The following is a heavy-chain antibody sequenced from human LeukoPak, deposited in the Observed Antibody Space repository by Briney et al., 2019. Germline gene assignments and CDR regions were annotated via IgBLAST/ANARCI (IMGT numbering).Heavy chain of an antibody. CDR3: AINYYDSSGYLPFSY. CDR1: GGTFSSYA. J-gene: IGHJ4*02. D-gene: IGHD3-22*01. V-gene: IGHV1-69*05. CDR2: IIPVFGTA. Sequence: SVKVSCKASGGTFSSYAISWVRQAPGQGLEWMGRIIPVFGTANYAQKFQGRVTITTDESTSTAYMELSSLRSEDTAVYYCAINYYDSSGYLPFSYWGQGTLVTVSS.